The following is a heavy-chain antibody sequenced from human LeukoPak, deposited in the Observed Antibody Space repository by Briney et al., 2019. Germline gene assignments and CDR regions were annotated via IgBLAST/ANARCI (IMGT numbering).Heavy chain of an antibody. CDR3: AKDVGKWESLHFFDY. D-gene: IGHD1-26*01. CDR2: ISGSGAST. Sequence: PGGSLRLSCAASGFTFSTYNMNWVRQAPGKGLEWISGISGSGASTYYADSVTGRFTISRDNSRNTLYLQMNSLRGDDTAAYYCAKDVGKWESLHFFDYWGQGTLVTVSS. CDR1: GFTFSTYN. V-gene: IGHV3-23*01. J-gene: IGHJ4*02.